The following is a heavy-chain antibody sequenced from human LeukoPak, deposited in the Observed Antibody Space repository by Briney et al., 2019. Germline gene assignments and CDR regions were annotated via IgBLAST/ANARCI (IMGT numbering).Heavy chain of an antibody. J-gene: IGHJ4*02. CDR3: TTLYSSSWFEPYFDY. CDR2: IKSKTDGGTT. V-gene: IGHV3-15*01. D-gene: IGHD6-13*01. CDR1: GFTFSNAW. Sequence: GGSLRLSCAASGFTFSNAWMRWVRQAPGKGLEWVGRIKSKTDGGTTDYAAPVKGRFTISRDDSKNTLYLQMNSLKTEDTAVYYCTTLYSSSWFEPYFDYWGQGTLVTVSS.